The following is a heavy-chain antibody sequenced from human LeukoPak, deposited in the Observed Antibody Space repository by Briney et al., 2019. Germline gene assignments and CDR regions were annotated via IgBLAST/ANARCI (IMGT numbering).Heavy chain of an antibody. CDR2: ISSSGSTI. V-gene: IGHV3-48*03. CDR1: GFTFSSYE. J-gene: IGHJ4*02. D-gene: IGHD3-22*01. CDR3: ARGFGNDYYDSSGYYYPIDY. Sequence: GGSLRLSCAASGFTFSSYEMNWVRQAPGKGLEWVSYISSSGSTIYYADSVKGRFTISRDNAKNSLYLQMNSLRAEDTAVYDCARGFGNDYYDSSGYYYPIDYWGQGTLVTVSS.